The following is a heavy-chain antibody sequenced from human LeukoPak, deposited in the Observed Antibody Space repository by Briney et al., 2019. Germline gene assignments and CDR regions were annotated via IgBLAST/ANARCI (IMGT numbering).Heavy chain of an antibody. J-gene: IGHJ6*02. D-gene: IGHD2-2*01. CDR3: ARDRVVVVPAAMPGDSYNGMDV. CDR2: ISAYNGNT. Sequence: ASVKVSCKASGYTFIRYGISWVRQAPGQGLEWMGWISAYNGNTKYAQKFQGRVTMTTDTSTSTAYMELRSLRSDDTAVYYCARDRVVVVPAAMPGDSYNGMDVWGQGTTVTVSS. CDR1: GYTFIRYG. V-gene: IGHV1-18*01.